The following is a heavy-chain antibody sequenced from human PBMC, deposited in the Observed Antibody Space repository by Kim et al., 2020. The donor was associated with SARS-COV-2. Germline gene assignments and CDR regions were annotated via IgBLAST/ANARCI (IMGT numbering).Heavy chain of an antibody. CDR1: GFTFGDYN. J-gene: IGHJ4*02. D-gene: IGHD6-19*01. CDR2: IRGTATTM. CDR3: AKDNERVGCPFDN. Sequence: GGSLRLSCAASGFTFGDYNMHWVRQAPGKGLEWVSYIRGTATTMYYADSVRGRFTISRDNAKNTLYLQMNSLRDEDTAVYYCAKDNERVGCPFDNWGQGAQVTVSS. V-gene: IGHV3-48*02.